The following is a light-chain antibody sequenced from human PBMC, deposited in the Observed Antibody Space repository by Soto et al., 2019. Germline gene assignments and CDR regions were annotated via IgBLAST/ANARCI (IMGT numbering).Light chain of an antibody. V-gene: IGKV1-27*01. J-gene: IGKJ1*01. Sequence: LMTQSPSSLSAFVGDRVTITCRASQDIGNFLAWYQQKPGKVPRLLIYAASTLQSGVPPRFSGSGSGTEFTLTISSLQPEDFATYYCQQYDSFSVTFGQGTKVDI. CDR3: QQYDSFSVT. CDR1: QDIGNF. CDR2: AAS.